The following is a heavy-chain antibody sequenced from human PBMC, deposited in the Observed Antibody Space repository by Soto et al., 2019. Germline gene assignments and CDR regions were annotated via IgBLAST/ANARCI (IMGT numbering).Heavy chain of an antibody. V-gene: IGHV3-9*01. CDR2: ISWNSGSI. CDR1: GFTFDDYA. D-gene: IGHD5-12*01. CDR3: AKDNGYSGYESTYSFDY. J-gene: IGHJ4*02. Sequence: GGSLRLSCAASGFTFDDYAMHWVRQAPGKGLEWVSGISWNSGSIGYADSVKGRFTISRDNAKNSLYLQMNSLRAEDTALYYCAKDNGYSGYESTYSFDYWGQGTLVTVSS.